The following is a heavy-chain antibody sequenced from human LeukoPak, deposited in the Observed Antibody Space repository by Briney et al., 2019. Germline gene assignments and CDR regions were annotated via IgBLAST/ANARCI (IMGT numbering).Heavy chain of an antibody. CDR3: ARYNSGHSDY. J-gene: IGHJ4*02. Sequence: GGSLRLSCAASGFTFGNYAMHWVRQAPGKGLEWVAVIWYDGRNKYYVDSVKGRFTTSRDNSKNMVYLQMNSLRAEDTAVYYCARYNSGHSDYWGQGTLVTVSS. D-gene: IGHD1-1*01. CDR2: IWYDGRNK. CDR1: GFTFGNYA. V-gene: IGHV3-33*01.